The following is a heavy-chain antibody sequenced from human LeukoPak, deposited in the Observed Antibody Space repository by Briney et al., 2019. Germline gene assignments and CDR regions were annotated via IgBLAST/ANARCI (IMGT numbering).Heavy chain of an antibody. CDR2: IAYDGSNK. CDR3: VKDASVRSWYGPLDY. J-gene: IGHJ4*02. CDR1: GFTFSSYV. Sequence: GGSLRLSCAASGFTFSSYVMHWVRQAPGKGLEWVAVIAYDGSNKYHAESVKGRFTISRDNSKHTLFLQMNSLRTEDTAAYYLVKDASVRSWYGPLDYWGEGHLLTVSS. D-gene: IGHD6-13*01. V-gene: IGHV3-30*18.